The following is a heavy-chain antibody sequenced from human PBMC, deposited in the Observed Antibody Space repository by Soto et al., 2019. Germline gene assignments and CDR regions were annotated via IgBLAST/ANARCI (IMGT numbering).Heavy chain of an antibody. CDR3: AKPGVVAAFDY. Sequence: GGSLRLSCSASGFPFNSYAMSSVRQSPGKGLEWVSAISGSGGSTYYADSVKGRITISRDNSKNPLYLQMNSLRAEDTAVYYCAKPGVVAAFDYWGQATLDT. D-gene: IGHD3-22*01. J-gene: IGHJ4*02. CDR2: ISGSGGST. V-gene: IGHV3-23*01. CDR1: GFPFNSYA.